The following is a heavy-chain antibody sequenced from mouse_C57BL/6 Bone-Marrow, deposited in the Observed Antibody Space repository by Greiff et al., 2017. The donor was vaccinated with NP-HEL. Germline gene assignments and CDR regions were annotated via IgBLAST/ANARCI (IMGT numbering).Heavy chain of an antibody. CDR2: IDPSDSYT. D-gene: IGHD1-1*01. CDR1: GYTFTSYW. J-gene: IGHJ4*01. CDR3: AVITTVVAYYAMDY. V-gene: IGHV1-69*01. Sequence: QVHLKQPGAELVMPGASVKLSCKASGYTFTSYWMHWVKQRPGQGLEWIGEIDPSDSYTNYNQKFKGKSTLTVDKSSSTAYMQLSSLTSEDSAVYYCAVITTVVAYYAMDYWGQGTSVTVSS.